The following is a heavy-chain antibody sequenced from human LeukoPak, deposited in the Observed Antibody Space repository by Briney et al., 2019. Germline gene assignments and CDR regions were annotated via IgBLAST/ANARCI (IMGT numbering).Heavy chain of an antibody. Sequence: QPGGSLRLSCAAYGFTFSSYSMNWDRPAPGKGLEWVSYISSSSSTIYYADSVKGRFTVSRDNGKNSMYLQRSSLRAEDRAVYYCAAEGMDVWGEGTTVTVPS. CDR1: GFTFSSYS. CDR3: AAEGMDV. V-gene: IGHV3-48*01. J-gene: IGHJ6*04. CDR2: ISSSSSTI.